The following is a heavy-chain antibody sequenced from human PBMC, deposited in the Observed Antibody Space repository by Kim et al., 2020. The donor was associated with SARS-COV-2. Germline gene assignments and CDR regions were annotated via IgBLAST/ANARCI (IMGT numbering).Heavy chain of an antibody. J-gene: IGHJ6*03. V-gene: IGHV4-34*01. D-gene: IGHD3-10*01. CDR2: INHSGST. CDR1: GGSFSGYY. Sequence: SETLSLTCAVYGGSFSGYYWSWIRQPPGKGLEWIGEINHSGSTNYNPSLKSRVTISVDTSKNQFSLKLSSVTAADTAVYYCAEVTRTMVQGVITGGPFGYYYYYMDVWGKGTTVTVSS. CDR3: AEVTRTMVQGVITGGPFGYYYYYMDV.